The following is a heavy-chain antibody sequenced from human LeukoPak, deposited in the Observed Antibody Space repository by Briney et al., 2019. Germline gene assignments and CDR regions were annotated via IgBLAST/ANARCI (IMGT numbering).Heavy chain of an antibody. D-gene: IGHD4-17*01. V-gene: IGHV3-7*01. CDR3: AREYGDPRLRYFDY. CDR1: GFTFSSYA. J-gene: IGHJ4*02. CDR2: IKEDGSEK. Sequence: GGSLRLSCAASGFTFSSYAMNWVRQAPGKGLEWVANIKEDGSEKYYVDSVKGRFTISRDNAKNSLYVQMNSLRAEDTAVYYCAREYGDPRLRYFDYWGQGTLVTVSS.